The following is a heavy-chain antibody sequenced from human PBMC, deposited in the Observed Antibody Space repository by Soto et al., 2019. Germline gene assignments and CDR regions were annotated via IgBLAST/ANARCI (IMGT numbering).Heavy chain of an antibody. CDR3: ARDRYSSPRGNYYYMDV. D-gene: IGHD6-13*01. V-gene: IGHV6-1*01. J-gene: IGHJ6*03. CDR2: TYYRSKWYN. Sequence: SQTLSLTCAISGDSVSSNSAAWNWIRQSPSRGLEWLGRTYYRSKWYNDYAVSVKSRITINPDTSKNQFSLQLNSVTPEDTAVYYCARDRYSSPRGNYYYMDVWGKGTTVTVSS. CDR1: GDSVSSNSAA.